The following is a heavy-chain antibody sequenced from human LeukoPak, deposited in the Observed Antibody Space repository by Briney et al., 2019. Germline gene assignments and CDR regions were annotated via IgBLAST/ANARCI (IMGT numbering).Heavy chain of an antibody. CDR3: AREPYYDILTGYYRGPGANDAFDI. CDR1: GGSFSGYY. Sequence: SETLSLTCAVYGGSFSGYYWSWIRQPPGKGLEWIGEINHSGSTNYNPSLKSRVTISVDTSKNQFSLKLSSVTAADTAVYYCAREPYYDILTGYYRGPGANDAFDIWGQGTMVTVSS. D-gene: IGHD3-9*01. V-gene: IGHV4-34*01. J-gene: IGHJ3*02. CDR2: INHSGST.